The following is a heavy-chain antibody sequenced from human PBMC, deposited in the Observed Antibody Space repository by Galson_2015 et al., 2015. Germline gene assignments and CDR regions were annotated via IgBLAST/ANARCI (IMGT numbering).Heavy chain of an antibody. D-gene: IGHD1-14*01. V-gene: IGHV6-1*01. CDR2: TYYRSKWSN. Sequence: CAISGDSVSNSDASWNWIRQSPSRGLEWLGRTYYRSKWSNDYAVSVKSRITIFPDTSKNQLSLQLNSVTLEDTAVYYCARDTGWGFDYLGQGALVTVSS. CDR3: ARDTGWGFDY. CDR1: GDSVSNSDAS. J-gene: IGHJ4*02.